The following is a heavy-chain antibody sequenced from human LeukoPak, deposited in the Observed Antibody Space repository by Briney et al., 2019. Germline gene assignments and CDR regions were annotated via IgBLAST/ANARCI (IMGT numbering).Heavy chain of an antibody. J-gene: IGHJ4*02. CDR3: ARGGGEGRYFDWLPFDY. D-gene: IGHD3-9*01. V-gene: IGHV1-18*01. CDR2: ISAYIGNT. CDR1: GYTFTSYG. Sequence: ASVKVSCKASGYTFTSYGISWVRQAPGQGLEWMGWISAYIGNTNYAQKLQGRVTMTTDTSTSTAYMELRSLRSDDTAVYYCARGGGEGRYFDWLPFDYWGQGTLVTVSS.